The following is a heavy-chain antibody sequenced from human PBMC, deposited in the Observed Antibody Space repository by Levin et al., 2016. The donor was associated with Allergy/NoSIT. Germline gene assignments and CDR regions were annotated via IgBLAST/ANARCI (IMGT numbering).Heavy chain of an antibody. CDR1: GFTFSSYW. V-gene: IGHV3-74*01. CDR3: ARADSSSYYYYYYGMDV. D-gene: IGHD6-6*01. CDR2: INSDGSST. Sequence: GGSLRLSCAASGFTFSSYWMHWVRQAPGKGLVWVSRINSDGSSTSYADSVKGRFTISRDNAKNTLYLQMNSLRAEDTAVYYCARADSSSYYYYYYGMDVWGQGTTVTVSS. J-gene: IGHJ6*02.